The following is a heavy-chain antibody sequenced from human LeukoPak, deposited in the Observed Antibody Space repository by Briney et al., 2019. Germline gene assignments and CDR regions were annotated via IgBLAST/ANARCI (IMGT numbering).Heavy chain of an antibody. Sequence: TETLSLTCTVSGGCISSYYWNWIWQPAGKGVEWTGRIYSSGSTNYNLSLKSRVTMAVATYKNQFSLKLSSVTASDTAVYYCARDPSSFGGRFDPWGQGTLVAVSS. D-gene: IGHD3-10*01. J-gene: IGHJ5*02. CDR2: IYSSGST. CDR1: GGCISSYY. CDR3: ARDPSSFGGRFDP. V-gene: IGHV4-4*07.